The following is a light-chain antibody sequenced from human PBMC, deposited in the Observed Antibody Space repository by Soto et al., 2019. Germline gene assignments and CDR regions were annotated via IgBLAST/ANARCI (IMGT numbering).Light chain of an antibody. CDR1: GSNIGGNA. J-gene: IGLJ7*01. CDR3: AAWDDGLNGVV. CDR2: INN. V-gene: IGLV1-44*01. Sequence: QAVVTQPPSASGTPGQRVTLTCSGGGSNIGGNAVNWYQQLPGTAPKLLIYINNQRPSGVPDRCSGSKSGTSASLAISGLQSEDEAHYYCAAWDDGLNGVVFGGGTPLTVL.